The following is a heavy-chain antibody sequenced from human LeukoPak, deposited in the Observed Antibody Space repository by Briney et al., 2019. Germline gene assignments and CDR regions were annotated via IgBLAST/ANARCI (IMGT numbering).Heavy chain of an antibody. Sequence: GGSLRLSCAASGFTFSSYAMSWVRQAPGKGLEWVSAISGSGGSAYYADSVKGRFTISRDNSKNTLYLQMNSLRAEDTAVYYCAKSLTLNYDDSSGGLVSYWGQGTLVTVSS. CDR3: AKSLTLNYDDSSGGLVSY. CDR2: ISGSGGSA. J-gene: IGHJ4*02. CDR1: GFTFSSYA. D-gene: IGHD3-22*01. V-gene: IGHV3-23*01.